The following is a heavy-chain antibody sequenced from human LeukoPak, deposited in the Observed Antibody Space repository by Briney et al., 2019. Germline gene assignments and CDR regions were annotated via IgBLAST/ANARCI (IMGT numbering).Heavy chain of an antibody. D-gene: IGHD2-2*01. CDR1: GGSISSSSYY. J-gene: IGHJ5*02. V-gene: IGHV4-39*07. CDR3: AREVVPGNWFDP. Sequence: SETLSLTCTVSGGSISSSSYYWGWIRQPLGKGLEWIGSIYYSGSTYYNPSLKSRVTISVDTSKNQFSLKLSSVTAADTAVYYCAREVVPGNWFDPWGQGTLVTVSS. CDR2: IYYSGST.